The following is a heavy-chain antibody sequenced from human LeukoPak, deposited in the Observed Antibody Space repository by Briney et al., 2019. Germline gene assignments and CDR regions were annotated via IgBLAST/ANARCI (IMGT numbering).Heavy chain of an antibody. V-gene: IGHV3-21*01. CDR3: ARGGIYSQGFDY. J-gene: IGHJ4*02. CDR1: GFTFSSYS. D-gene: IGHD6-13*01. CDR2: ISSSSSYI. Sequence: GGSLRLSCAASGFTFSSYSMNWVRQAPGKGLEWVSSISSSSSYIYYADSVKGRFTISRDNAKNSLYLQMNSLRAEDTAVYYCARGGIYSQGFDYWGQGSLVTVSS.